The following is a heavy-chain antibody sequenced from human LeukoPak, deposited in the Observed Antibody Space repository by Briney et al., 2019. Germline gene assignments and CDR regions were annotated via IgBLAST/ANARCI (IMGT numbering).Heavy chain of an antibody. CDR3: ATSLRYSSSWLDY. CDR1: GYSISSGYY. J-gene: IGHJ4*02. CDR2: IYHSGST. Sequence: SETLSLTCTVSGYSISSGYYWGWIRQPPGKGLEWIGGIYHSGSTYYNPSLKSRVTISVDTSKNQFSLKLSSVTAADTAVYYCATSLRYSSSWLDYWGQGTLVTVSS. V-gene: IGHV4-38-2*02. D-gene: IGHD6-13*01.